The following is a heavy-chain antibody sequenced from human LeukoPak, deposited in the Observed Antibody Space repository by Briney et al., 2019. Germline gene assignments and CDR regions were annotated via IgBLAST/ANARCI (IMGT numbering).Heavy chain of an antibody. Sequence: SETLSLTCTVSGGSISSYYWSWIRQPPGKGLEWIGYIYYSGSTSYNPSLKSRVTMSVDTSKKQISLKVRSVTPEDTAVYYCARGRYTMVRGVIGRDTDYYYYSYMDVWGKGTTVTISS. D-gene: IGHD3-10*01. CDR1: GGSISSYY. CDR2: IYYSGST. V-gene: IGHV4-59*12. J-gene: IGHJ6*03. CDR3: ARGRYTMVRGVIGRDTDYYYYSYMDV.